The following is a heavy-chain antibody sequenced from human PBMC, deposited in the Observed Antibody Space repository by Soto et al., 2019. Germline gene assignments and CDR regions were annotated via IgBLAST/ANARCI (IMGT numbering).Heavy chain of an antibody. Sequence: QVQLQESGPGLVKPSETLSLTCTVSNGSISNFYWNWIRQSAGKGLEWIGRIHGSGSATYNPSLRSRVTMSVDTSKNQFSLKVNSVTGADTAVYYCARSSHKESWFDPWGQGTLVTVSS. D-gene: IGHD6-13*01. CDR2: IHGSGSA. CDR1: NGSISNFY. CDR3: ARSSHKESWFDP. J-gene: IGHJ5*02. V-gene: IGHV4-4*07.